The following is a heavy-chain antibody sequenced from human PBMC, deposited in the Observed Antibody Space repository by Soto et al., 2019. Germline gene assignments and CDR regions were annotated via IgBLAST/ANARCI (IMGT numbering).Heavy chain of an antibody. CDR1: GFTFSSYS. CDR3: ARGRGHYDSSGVYLLHYFDC. V-gene: IGHV3-48*02. CDR2: ISSSSGTM. J-gene: IGHJ4*02. D-gene: IGHD3-22*01. Sequence: EVQLVESGGGLVQPGGSLRLSCAVSGFTFSSYSMNWVRQAPGKGLEWVSCISSSSGTMYYADSVQGRFTISRDNAKNSLYLQMNSLRDEDTAVYYCARGRGHYDSSGVYLLHYFDCWGQGSLVTVSS.